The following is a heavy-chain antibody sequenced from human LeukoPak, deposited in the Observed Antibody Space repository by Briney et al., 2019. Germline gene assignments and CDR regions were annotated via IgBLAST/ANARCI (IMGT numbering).Heavy chain of an antibody. V-gene: IGHV3-23*01. CDR3: AKSNYDILTGYYDY. J-gene: IGHJ4*02. Sequence: PGGSLRLSCAASGFTFSSYAMSWVRQAPGKGLEWVSAISGSGGSTYYADSVKGRFTISRDNSKNTLYLQMNSPRAEDTAVYYCAKSNYDILTGYYDYWGQGTLVTVSS. D-gene: IGHD3-9*01. CDR1: GFTFSSYA. CDR2: ISGSGGST.